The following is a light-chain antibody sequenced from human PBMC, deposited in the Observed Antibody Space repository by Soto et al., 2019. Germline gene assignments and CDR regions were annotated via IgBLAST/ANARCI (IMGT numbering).Light chain of an antibody. CDR2: DAS. J-gene: IGKJ1*01. CDR3: QQYGRSPPT. Sequence: EIVLTQSPGTLSLSPGERATLSCRASQSVGSHYLAWYQQKPGQAPRLFIYDASRRATGIPDRFSGSGSGPDFTLTITRLEPEDSAVYYCQQYGRSPPTFGQGTKVEIK. V-gene: IGKV3-20*01. CDR1: QSVGSHY.